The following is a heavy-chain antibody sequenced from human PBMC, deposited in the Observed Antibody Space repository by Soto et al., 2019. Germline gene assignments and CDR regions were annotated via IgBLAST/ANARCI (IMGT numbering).Heavy chain of an antibody. CDR1: GYTFTSYA. CDR2: INAGNGNT. CDR3: ARAGRSSSLTAGFRPKRNGIDV. J-gene: IGHJ6*02. V-gene: IGHV1-3*01. D-gene: IGHD6-6*01. Sequence: GASVKVSCKASGYTFTSYAMHWVRQAPGQRLEWMGWINAGNGNTKYSQKFQGRVTITRDTSASTAYMELSSLRSEDTAVYYCARAGRSSSLTAGFRPKRNGIDVWGQGTTVTGSS.